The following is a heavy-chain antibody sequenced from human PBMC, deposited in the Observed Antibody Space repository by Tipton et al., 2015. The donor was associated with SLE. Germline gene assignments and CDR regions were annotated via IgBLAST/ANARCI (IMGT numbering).Heavy chain of an antibody. CDR3: ARPGVAVGNDAFDI. D-gene: IGHD6-19*01. CDR2: IYHSGNT. J-gene: IGHJ3*02. Sequence: TLSLTCAVSGFSISSGYYWGWIRQPPGKGLEWIGSIYHSGNTYYNPSLESRVSMSIDTSRNEVFLRLSSVTAADTAVYYCARPGVAVGNDAFDIWGQGTMVTVSS. CDR1: GFSISSGYY. V-gene: IGHV4-38-2*01.